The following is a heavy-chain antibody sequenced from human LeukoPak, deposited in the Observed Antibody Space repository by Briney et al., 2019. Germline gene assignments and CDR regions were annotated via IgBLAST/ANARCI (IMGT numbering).Heavy chain of an antibody. J-gene: IGHJ5*02. Sequence: ASVKVSCKASGYTFTSYGISWVRQAPGQGPEWMGWISAYNGNTNYAQKLQGRVTMTTDTSTSTAYMELRSLRSDDTAVYYCARREYYDFWSGYSGRLIEYNWFDPWGQGTLVTVSS. CDR2: ISAYNGNT. V-gene: IGHV1-18*01. CDR3: ARREYYDFWSGYSGRLIEYNWFDP. D-gene: IGHD3-3*01. CDR1: GYTFTSYG.